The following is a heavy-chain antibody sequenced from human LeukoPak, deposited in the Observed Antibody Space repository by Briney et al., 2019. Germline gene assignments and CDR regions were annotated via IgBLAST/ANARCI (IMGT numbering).Heavy chain of an antibody. V-gene: IGHV3-21*01. CDR2: ISSSSSYI. J-gene: IGHJ4*02. D-gene: IGHD3-22*01. CDR1: GFTFSSYS. CDR3: ARDYDSSGYNDY. Sequence: GGSLRLSCAASGFTFSSYSMNWVRRAPGKGLESVSSISSSSSYIYYADSVKGRFTISRDNAKNSLYLQMNSLRAEDMAVYYCARDYDSSGYNDYWGQGTLVTVSS.